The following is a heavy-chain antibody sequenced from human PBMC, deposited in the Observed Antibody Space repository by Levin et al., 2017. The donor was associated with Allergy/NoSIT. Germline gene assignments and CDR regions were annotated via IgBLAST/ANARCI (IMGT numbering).Heavy chain of an antibody. CDR3: VRGQYSSSWFLDY. Sequence: SCAASGFTFSSYGIHWVRQAPGKGLEWVAVIWYDGSNKYYADSVTGRFSISRDNSTNTLYLQMNNLRAEDTAVYYCVRGQYSSSWFLDYWGQGTLVTVPS. D-gene: IGHD6-13*01. J-gene: IGHJ4*02. CDR2: IWYDGSNK. V-gene: IGHV3-33*01. CDR1: GFTFSSYG.